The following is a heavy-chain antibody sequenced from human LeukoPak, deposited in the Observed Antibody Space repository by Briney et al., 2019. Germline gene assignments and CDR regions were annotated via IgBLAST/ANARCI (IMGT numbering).Heavy chain of an antibody. V-gene: IGHV3-33*06. CDR3: AKDNGGYSYESDY. CDR1: GFTFSSYA. D-gene: IGHD5-18*01. J-gene: IGHJ4*02. Sequence: PGRSLRLSCAASGFTFSSYAMRWVRQAPGKGLEWVAVIWYDGSNKYHADSVKGRFTISRDNPKNTLYLQMNSLRAEDTAVYYCAKDNGGYSYESDYWGQGTLVTVSS. CDR2: IWYDGSNK.